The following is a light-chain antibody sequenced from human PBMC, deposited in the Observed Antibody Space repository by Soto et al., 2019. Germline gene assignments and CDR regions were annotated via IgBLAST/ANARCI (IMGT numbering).Light chain of an antibody. Sequence: EIVLTQSPGTLSLSPGERATLSCRASQSVSSYYLAWYQQKPGQAPRLLIYAASSRATGIPVRFSGGGSGTDFTLTISRLEPDDFAVYYCQQCGSSPWTFGKGTKVEIK. CDR1: QSVSSYY. CDR2: AAS. J-gene: IGKJ1*01. CDR3: QQCGSSPWT. V-gene: IGKV3-20*01.